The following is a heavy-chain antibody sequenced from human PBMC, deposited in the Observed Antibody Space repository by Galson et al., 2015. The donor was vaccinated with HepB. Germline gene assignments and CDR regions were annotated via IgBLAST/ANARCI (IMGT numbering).Heavy chain of an antibody. CDR3: ARDTRVLRVLGAFDI. CDR2: ISYDGSNK. J-gene: IGHJ3*02. D-gene: IGHD3-3*01. Sequence: SLRLSCAASGFTFSSYAMHWVRQAPGKGLEWVAVISYDGSNKYYADSVKGRFTISRDNSKNTLYLQMNSLRAEDTAVYYCARDTRVLRVLGAFDICGQGTMVTASS. V-gene: IGHV3-30-3*01. CDR1: GFTFSSYA.